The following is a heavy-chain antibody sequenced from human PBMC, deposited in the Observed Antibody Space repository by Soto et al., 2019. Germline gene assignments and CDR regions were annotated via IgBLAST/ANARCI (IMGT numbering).Heavy chain of an antibody. V-gene: IGHV3-23*01. Sequence: PGGSLRLSCTASGFTFSSYAMSWVRQAPGKGLEWVSAISGSGGSTYYADSVKGRFTISRDNSKNTLYLQMNSLRAEDTAVYYCAKGLFNWNDGLYWGQGTLVTVSS. J-gene: IGHJ4*02. CDR3: AKGLFNWNDGLY. D-gene: IGHD1-20*01. CDR2: ISGSGGST. CDR1: GFTFSSYA.